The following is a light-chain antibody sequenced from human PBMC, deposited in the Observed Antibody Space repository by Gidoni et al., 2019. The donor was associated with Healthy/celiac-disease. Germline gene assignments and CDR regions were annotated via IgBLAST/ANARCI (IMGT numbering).Light chain of an antibody. CDR1: QRISSY. V-gene: IGKV1-39*01. Sequence: DIQVTQSPSSLSASVGDRVTITCRASQRISSYLNWYQQKPGNAPKLLIYAASSLQSGVPSRFSGSGSGTDFTLTTSSLQPEDFAAYYCPQSYSTLPCTFGQGTKVEIK. CDR3: PQSYSTLPCT. CDR2: AAS. J-gene: IGKJ1*01.